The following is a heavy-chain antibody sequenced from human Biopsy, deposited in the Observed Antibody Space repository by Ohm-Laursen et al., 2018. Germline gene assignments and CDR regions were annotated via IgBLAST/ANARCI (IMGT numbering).Heavy chain of an antibody. CDR3: ARAGVGSDGTDSYYYGMDV. CDR2: ISPSGATT. J-gene: IGHJ6*02. Sequence: SSVKVSCKASGNTSATYHIHWVRQAPGHGLEWLGVISPSGATTSFSQKFQGRITMTRDTPTGTVYMDLNSLGSEDTAVYYCARAGVGSDGTDSYYYGMDVWGPGTTVTVSS. D-gene: IGHD5-24*01. V-gene: IGHV1-46*01. CDR1: GNTSATYH.